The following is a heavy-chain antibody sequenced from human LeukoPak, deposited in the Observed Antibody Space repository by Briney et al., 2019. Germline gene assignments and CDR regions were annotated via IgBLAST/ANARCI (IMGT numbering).Heavy chain of an antibody. Sequence: NPSETLSLTCTVSGGSISSGDYYWSWIRQHPGKGLEWIGYIYYSGSTYYNPSLKSRVTISVDTSKNQFSLKLSSVTAADTAVYYCARGTDQGYGDYVEDYWGQGTLVTVSS. D-gene: IGHD4-17*01. CDR3: ARGTDQGYGDYVEDY. CDR1: GGSISSGDYY. CDR2: IYYSGST. J-gene: IGHJ4*02. V-gene: IGHV4-31*03.